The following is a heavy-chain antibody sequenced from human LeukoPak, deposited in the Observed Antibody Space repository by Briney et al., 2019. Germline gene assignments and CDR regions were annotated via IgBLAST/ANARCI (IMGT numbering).Heavy chain of an antibody. Sequence: SETLSLTCSVSGGSMSDSITWGWVRQPPGKGLEWLANIHDDGRTAPNPSLRSRLTISQDRSKNQFSLKVSSVTAADTAVYYCASCSNRQALDYWGQGKLVTVSS. CDR2: IHDDGRT. J-gene: IGHJ4*02. V-gene: IGHV4/OR15-8*01. CDR1: GGSMSDSIT. D-gene: IGHD1-14*01. CDR3: ASCSNRQALDY.